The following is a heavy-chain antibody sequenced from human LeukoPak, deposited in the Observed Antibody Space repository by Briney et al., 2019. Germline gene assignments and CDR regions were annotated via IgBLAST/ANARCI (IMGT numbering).Heavy chain of an antibody. D-gene: IGHD3-22*01. Sequence: GGSLRLSCAASGFTFSSYAMSWVRQAPGKGLEWVSAISGSGGSTYYADSVKGRFTISRDNSKNTLYLQMNSLRAEDTAVYYCAKDDRERGSGYYGYYYYYGMDVWGQGTTVTVSS. CDR2: ISGSGGST. J-gene: IGHJ6*02. CDR1: GFTFSSYA. V-gene: IGHV3-23*01. CDR3: AKDDRERGSGYYGYYYYYGMDV.